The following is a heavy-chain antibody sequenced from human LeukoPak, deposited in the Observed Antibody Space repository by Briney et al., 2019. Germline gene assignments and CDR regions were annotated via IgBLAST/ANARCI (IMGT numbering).Heavy chain of an antibody. Sequence: SVTLSFTSSVCTFTIYAISCLCHAPRQPLEWMLRIIPIFGTANYAQKFEGRVTITADKSTSTAYMELSSLRSEDTAVYYCASWVYCGGDCLDYWGQGNLVTVSS. CDR1: VCTFTIYA. J-gene: IGHJ4*02. CDR2: IIPIFGTA. CDR3: ASWVYCGGDCLDY. V-gene: IGHV1-69*06. D-gene: IGHD2-21*02.